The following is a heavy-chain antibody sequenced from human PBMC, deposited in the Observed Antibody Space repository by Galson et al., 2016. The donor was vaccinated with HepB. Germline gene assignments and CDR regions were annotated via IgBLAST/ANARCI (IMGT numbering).Heavy chain of an antibody. J-gene: IGHJ6*02. V-gene: IGHV4-61*08. D-gene: IGHD3-22*01. CDR1: GGSVSSYDNY. Sequence: SETLSLTCTVSGGSVSSYDNYWSWIRQPPGKGLEWIGYVYYTGNTNYNPALKSRVTISVDTSKNQFSLKLNSLTAADTAVYFCARDHSYYYDSSGSHYWSNGVDVWGQGTTVTVSS. CDR3: ARDHSYYYDSSGSHYWSNGVDV. CDR2: VYYTGNT.